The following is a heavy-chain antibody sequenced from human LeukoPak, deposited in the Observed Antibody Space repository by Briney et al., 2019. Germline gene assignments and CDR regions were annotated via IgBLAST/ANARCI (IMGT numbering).Heavy chain of an antibody. CDR3: TTDYYFDSSGSSYYFAY. Sequence: GGSLRLSCAASGFTFSNAWMSWVRQAPGKGLEWVGRIKSKTDGGTTDYAAPVKGRFTISRDDSKNTLYLQMNSLKTEDTAVYYCTTDYYFDSSGSSYYFAYWGQGTLVTVSS. CDR1: GFTFSNAW. D-gene: IGHD3-22*01. V-gene: IGHV3-15*01. J-gene: IGHJ4*02. CDR2: IKSKTDGGTT.